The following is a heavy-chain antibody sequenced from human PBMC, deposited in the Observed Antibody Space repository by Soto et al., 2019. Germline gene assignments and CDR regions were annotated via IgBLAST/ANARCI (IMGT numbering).Heavy chain of an antibody. V-gene: IGHV3-23*01. J-gene: IGHJ4*02. CDR1: GFTFIKYA. Sequence: EVQLLESGGGLVQPGGSLRLSCAASGFTFIKYAMTWVRQSPGKGLEWVSGISGSGSNTVYADSVKGRFTISRDNSKNTLYLQINSLRVDDTAVYSCARDSVPPIEYWGQGTVVTVSS. CDR3: ARDSVPPIEY. CDR2: ISGSGSNT.